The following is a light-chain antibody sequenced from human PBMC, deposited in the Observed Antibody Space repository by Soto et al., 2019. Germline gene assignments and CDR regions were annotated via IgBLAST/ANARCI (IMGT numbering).Light chain of an antibody. CDR2: KVP. CDR1: QSLVYSNGTTY. Sequence: DVVMTQSPLSLPVTLGQPASISCRSSQSLVYSNGTTYMHRFQQRPGQTPSRLIYKVPNRDSWVPDRFSGSGSVTDFTPRINRVDAEDVGVYYCLQGTHWPPSFGQGTKVEI. V-gene: IGKV2-30*01. J-gene: IGKJ1*01. CDR3: LQGTHWPPS.